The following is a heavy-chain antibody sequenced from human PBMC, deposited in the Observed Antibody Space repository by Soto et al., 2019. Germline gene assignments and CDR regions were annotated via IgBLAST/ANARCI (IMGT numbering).Heavy chain of an antibody. V-gene: IGHV4-39*07. CDR1: GGSISSSSYY. CDR3: ARAAARHFDY. Sequence: SETLSLTCTVSGGSISSSSYYWGWIRQPPGKGLEWIGNINHSGSTNYNPSLKSRVTISVDTSKNQFSLKLSSVTAADTAVYYCARAAARHFDYWGQGTLVTVSS. J-gene: IGHJ4*02. CDR2: INHSGST. D-gene: IGHD6-6*01.